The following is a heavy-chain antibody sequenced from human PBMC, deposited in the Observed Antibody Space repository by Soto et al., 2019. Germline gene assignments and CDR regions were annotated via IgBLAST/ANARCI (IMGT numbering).Heavy chain of an antibody. Sequence: GESLKISCQGSGNSFTTYWIAWVRQMPRKGLEWLGIIYPGDSDTRYSPSFQGQVTISADKSISTAYLQWSSLKASDTAMYYCARLKQQLVDYWGQGTLVTVSS. D-gene: IGHD6-13*01. CDR1: GNSFTTYW. CDR2: IYPGDSDT. V-gene: IGHV5-51*01. CDR3: ARLKQQLVDY. J-gene: IGHJ4*02.